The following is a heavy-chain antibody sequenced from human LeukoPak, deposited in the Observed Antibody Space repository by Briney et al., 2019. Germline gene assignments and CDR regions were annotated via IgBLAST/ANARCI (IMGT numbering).Heavy chain of an antibody. D-gene: IGHD3-16*01. V-gene: IGHV3-30*02. CDR3: AKGPYAFFDF. Sequence: GGSLRLSCAASGFTFSNYGMHWVRQTPGKGLEWVAFIRYDESNKYYADSVKGRFTISRDNSKNTLYLQMSTLTAEDTAVYYCAKGPYAFFDFWGQGTLVTVSS. CDR2: IRYDESNK. J-gene: IGHJ4*02. CDR1: GFTFSNYG.